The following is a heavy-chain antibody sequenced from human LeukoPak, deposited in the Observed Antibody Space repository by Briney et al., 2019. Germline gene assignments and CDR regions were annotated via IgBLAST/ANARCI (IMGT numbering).Heavy chain of an antibody. V-gene: IGHV4-59*11. J-gene: IGHJ4*02. D-gene: IGHD6-19*01. CDR2: IYYSGST. CDR1: GGSISSHY. Sequence: SETLSLTCTVSGGSISSHYWSWIRQPPGKGLEWNGYIYYSGSTNYNPSLKSRVTISVDTSKNQFSLKLSSVTAADTAVYYCARVSVAGCYDYWGQGTLVTVSS. CDR3: ARVSVAGCYDY.